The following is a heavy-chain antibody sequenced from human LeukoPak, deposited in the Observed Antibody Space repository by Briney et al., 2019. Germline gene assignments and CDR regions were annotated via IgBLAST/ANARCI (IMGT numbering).Heavy chain of an antibody. V-gene: IGHV1-46*01. CDR2: INPSGGST. D-gene: IGHD1-26*01. CDR3: ARVSGYSGSSSPFDY. J-gene: IGHJ4*02. CDR1: GYTFTSYY. Sequence: ASVTVSFTASGYTFTSYYMHWVRQAPGQGLEWMGIINPSGGSTSYAQKFQGRVTMTRDTSTSTVYMELSSLRSEDTAVYYCARVSGYSGSSSPFDYWGQGTLVTVSS.